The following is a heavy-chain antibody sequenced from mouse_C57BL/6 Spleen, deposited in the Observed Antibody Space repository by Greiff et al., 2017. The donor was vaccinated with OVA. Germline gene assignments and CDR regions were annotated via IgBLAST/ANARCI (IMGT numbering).Heavy chain of an antibody. CDR2: IDPSDSYT. CDR3: ARGDYGSSYDYAMDY. J-gene: IGHJ4*01. CDR1: GYTFTSYW. V-gene: IGHV1-50*01. D-gene: IGHD1-1*01. Sequence: QVQLQQSGAELVKPGASVKLSCKASGYTFTSYWMQWVKQRPGQGLEWIGEIDPSDSYTNYNQKFKGQATLDVDTSSSTAYMQLSSLPSEDSAVYYCARGDYGSSYDYAMDYWGQGTSVTVSS.